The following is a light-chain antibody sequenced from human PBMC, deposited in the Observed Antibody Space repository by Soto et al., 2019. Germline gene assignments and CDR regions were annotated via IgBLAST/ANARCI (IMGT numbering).Light chain of an antibody. J-gene: IGLJ2*01. CDR3: SSYAATNTVL. V-gene: IGLV2-14*03. CDR1: SSDIGAFNY. CDR2: DVS. Sequence: QSALAQPASVSGSPGQSITISCTGTSSDIGAFNYVSWYQQHPGDAPKLLIFDVSDRPSGISVRFSASKSGNTASLTISGLQTEDEALYFCSSYAATNTVLFGGGTKLTVL.